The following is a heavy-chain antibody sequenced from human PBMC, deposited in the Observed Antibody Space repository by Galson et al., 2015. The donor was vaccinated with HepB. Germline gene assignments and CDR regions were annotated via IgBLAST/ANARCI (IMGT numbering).Heavy chain of an antibody. CDR3: ASHYWNGDTAMADY. CDR2: ISSSSSYI. V-gene: IGHV3-21*01. Sequence: SLRLSCAASGFTFSSYSMNWVRQAPGKGLEWVSSISSSSSYIYYADSVKGRFTISRDNAKNSLYLQMNSLRAEDTAVYYCASHYWNGDTAMADYWGQGTLVTVSS. D-gene: IGHD5-18*01. J-gene: IGHJ4*02. CDR1: GFTFSSYS.